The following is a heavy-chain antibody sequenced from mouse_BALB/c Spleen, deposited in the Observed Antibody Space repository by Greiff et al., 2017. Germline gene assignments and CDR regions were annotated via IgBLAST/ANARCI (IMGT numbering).Heavy chain of an antibody. CDR1: GFTFSSYA. D-gene: IGHD2-2*01. Sequence: EVQRVESGGGLVKPGGSLKLSCAASGFTFSSYAMSWVRQTPEKRLEWVASISSGGSTYYPDSVKGRFTISRDNARNILYLQMSSLRSEDTAMYYCARGGGYDFYYAMDYWGQGTSVTVSS. J-gene: IGHJ4*01. V-gene: IGHV5-6-5*01. CDR2: ISSGGST. CDR3: ARGGGYDFYYAMDY.